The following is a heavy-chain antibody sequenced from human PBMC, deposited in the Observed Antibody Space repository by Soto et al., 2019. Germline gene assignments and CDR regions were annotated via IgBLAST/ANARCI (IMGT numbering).Heavy chain of an antibody. V-gene: IGHV1-18*01. Sequence: ASVKVSFKASGYTFTSYGISWVRQAPGQGLEWMGWISAYNGNTNYAQKLQGRVTMTTDTSTSTAYMELRSLRSDDTAVYYCARVACSSTSCHLAWFDPWGQGTLVTVSS. D-gene: IGHD2-2*01. J-gene: IGHJ5*02. CDR1: GYTFTSYG. CDR2: ISAYNGNT. CDR3: ARVACSSTSCHLAWFDP.